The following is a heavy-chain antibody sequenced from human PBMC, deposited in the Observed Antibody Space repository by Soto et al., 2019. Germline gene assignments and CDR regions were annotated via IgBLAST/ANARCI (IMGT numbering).Heavy chain of an antibody. D-gene: IGHD5-12*01. Sequence: EVQLVESGGGLVQPGGSLRLSCAASGFTFSRYAMHWVRQAPGKGLEYVSPISSNGGSRYYANSVTGRFTIYRDNSKNTLYLQMGSLRPEDTAVYYCARGGRGYEFAYWGQGNLVTVSS. CDR3: ARGGRGYEFAY. J-gene: IGHJ4*02. V-gene: IGHV3-64*01. CDR2: ISSNGGSR. CDR1: GFTFSRYA.